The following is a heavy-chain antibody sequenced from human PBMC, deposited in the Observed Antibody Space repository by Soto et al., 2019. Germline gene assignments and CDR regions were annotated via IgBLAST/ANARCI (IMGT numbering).Heavy chain of an antibody. CDR2: IHYSGST. J-gene: IGHJ4*02. V-gene: IGHV4-39*01. CDR3: ARHEGNGNVWPLDY. D-gene: IGHD2-8*01. Sequence: LGESSETLSLTCTVSGDSIGTTHSYWAWIRQSPGKGLEWIGNIHYSGSTYYMPSLRSRVTLSVDTSKNQFSLRLTSVTAEDTAVYYCARHEGNGNVWPLDYWGQGILVTVSS. CDR1: GDSIGTTHSY.